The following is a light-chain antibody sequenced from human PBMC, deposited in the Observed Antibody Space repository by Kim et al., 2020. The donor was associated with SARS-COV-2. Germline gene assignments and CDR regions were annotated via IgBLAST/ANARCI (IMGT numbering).Light chain of an antibody. Sequence: VSAGQTASISCSGAKLGDNYAYWYQQKPGQSPVLVIYQHTKRPSGISQRFSGSSSGNTATLTISPAQTVDEADYYCQAWDSSTAVFGGGTQLTVL. CDR2: QHT. CDR1: KLGDNY. J-gene: IGLJ3*02. V-gene: IGLV3-1*01. CDR3: QAWDSSTAV.